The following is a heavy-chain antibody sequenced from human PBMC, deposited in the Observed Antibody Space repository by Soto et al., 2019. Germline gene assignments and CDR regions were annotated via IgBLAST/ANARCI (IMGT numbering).Heavy chain of an antibody. Sequence: SETLSLTCNVSGGSISNYYWTWVRQSPEKGLEWIGYMYYNGNINYNPSLKSRVTISIDASKNQFSLTLKSVTAADTAVYYCASGGNWFDPWGQGVLVTVSS. V-gene: IGHV4-59*01. CDR3: ASGGNWFDP. CDR1: GGSISNYY. J-gene: IGHJ5*02. D-gene: IGHD3-16*01. CDR2: MYYNGNI.